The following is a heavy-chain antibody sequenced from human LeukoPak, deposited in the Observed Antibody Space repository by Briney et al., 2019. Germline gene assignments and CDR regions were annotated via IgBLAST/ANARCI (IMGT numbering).Heavy chain of an antibody. CDR2: ISGSGGST. Sequence: GGSLRLSCAASGFTFSSYAMSWVRQTPGKGLEWVSAISGSGGSTYYADSVKGRFTISRDNSKNTLYLQMNSLRAEDTAVYYCAKRIVGAPGAFDIWGQGTVVTVSS. V-gene: IGHV3-23*01. D-gene: IGHD1-26*01. CDR1: GFTFSSYA. CDR3: AKRIVGAPGAFDI. J-gene: IGHJ3*02.